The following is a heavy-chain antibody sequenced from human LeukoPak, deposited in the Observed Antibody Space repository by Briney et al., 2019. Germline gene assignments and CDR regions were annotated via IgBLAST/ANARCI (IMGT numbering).Heavy chain of an antibody. V-gene: IGHV3-7*01. J-gene: IGHJ4*02. D-gene: IGHD3-22*01. Sequence: GGSLRLSCAASGFTFSSYWMAWVRQAPGKGLEWVGNINQDGGAKFSVDSVKGRFTISGDNARNSLYLQMNNLRVEDTGIYYCATSHDSSGNNWGQGTLVTVSS. CDR3: ATSHDSSGNN. CDR2: INQDGGAK. CDR1: GFTFSSYW.